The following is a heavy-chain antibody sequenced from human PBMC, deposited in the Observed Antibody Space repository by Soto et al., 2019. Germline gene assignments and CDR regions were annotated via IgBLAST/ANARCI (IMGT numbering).Heavy chain of an antibody. D-gene: IGHD6-19*01. CDR1: GGSFSSGGYY. J-gene: IGHJ4*02. CDR3: ARGFEQWLVPYFDY. Sequence: PSETLSLTCTVSGGSFSSGGYYWSWLRQYPGKGLEWIGYIYYSGSTNYNPSLKSRVTISVDTSKNQFSLKLSSVTAADTAVYYCARGFEQWLVPYFDYWGQGTLVTVSS. CDR2: IYYSGST. V-gene: IGHV4-61*08.